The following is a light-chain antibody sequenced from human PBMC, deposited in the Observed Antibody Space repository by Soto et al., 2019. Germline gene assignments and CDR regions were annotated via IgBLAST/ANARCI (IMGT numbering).Light chain of an antibody. CDR3: AAWDDSLNGSPV. J-gene: IGLJ2*01. V-gene: IGLV1-44*01. CDR2: SNN. Sequence: QSVLTQPPSASGTPGQRVTISCSGSSSNIGSNTVNWYQQLPGTAPHLLIYSNNQRPSGVPDRCSGSKSGTSASPATSGRQSEDDADYYCAAWDDSLNGSPVFGGGTQLTVL. CDR1: SSNIGSNT.